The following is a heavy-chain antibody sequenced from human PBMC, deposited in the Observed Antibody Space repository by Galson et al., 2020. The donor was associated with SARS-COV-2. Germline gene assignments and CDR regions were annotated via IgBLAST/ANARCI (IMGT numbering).Heavy chain of an antibody. CDR3: ITEFLGWEPRSFYRDGC. CDR1: GFTFRNAW. CDR2: VKSKVLGETT. D-gene: IGHD1-26*01. J-gene: IGHJ4*02. Sequence: GGSLRLSCAASGFTFRNAWMNWVRHTPGKGLEWDGRVKSKVLGETTDNPAPVEGSFTISRDDSINTLYQQMSSLKTEDTAVYYCITEFLGWEPRSFYRDGCWGQGTLVTVSS. V-gene: IGHV3-15*01.